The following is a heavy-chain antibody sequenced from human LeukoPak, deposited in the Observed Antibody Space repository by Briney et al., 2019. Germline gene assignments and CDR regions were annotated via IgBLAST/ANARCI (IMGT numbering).Heavy chain of an antibody. V-gene: IGHV5-51*01. CDR1: GYSFTTSW. CDR2: IYPGDSDT. CDR3: ARLGIYDSSGYYYDY. D-gene: IGHD3-22*01. J-gene: IGHJ4*02. Sequence: GEALKISCKGSGYSFTTSWIGWVRQMPGKGMEWRGIIYPGDSDTRYSPSFQGQVTISADKSISTAYLQWSSLKASDTAMYYCARLGIYDSSGYYYDYWGQGTLVTVSS.